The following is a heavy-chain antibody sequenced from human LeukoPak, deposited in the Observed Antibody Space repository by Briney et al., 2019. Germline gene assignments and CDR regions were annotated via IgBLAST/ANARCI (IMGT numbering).Heavy chain of an antibody. D-gene: IGHD2-15*01. CDR2: IKQDGSEK. Sequence: GGSLRLSCAASGFTFSSYWMSWVRQAPGKGLEWVANIKQDGSEKYYVDSVKGRFTISRDNAKNSLYLQMNSLRAEDTAVYYCASWLCSGGSCPRVGDVWGKGTTVTVSP. J-gene: IGHJ6*04. CDR3: ASWLCSGGSCPRVGDV. CDR1: GFTFSSYW. V-gene: IGHV3-7*01.